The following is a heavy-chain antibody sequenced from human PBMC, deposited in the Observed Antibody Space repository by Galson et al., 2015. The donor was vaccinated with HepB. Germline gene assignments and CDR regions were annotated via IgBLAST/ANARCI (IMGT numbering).Heavy chain of an antibody. D-gene: IGHD2-2*03. J-gene: IGHJ6*02. CDR2: ISSSSSYI. Sequence: SLRLSCAASGFTFSSYSMNWVRQAPGKGLEWVSSISSSSSYIYYADSVKGRFTISRDNAKNSLYLQMHSLRAEDTAVYYCARDFLGIVVVPAAIYDFYGMDVWGQGTTVTVSS. V-gene: IGHV3-21*01. CDR1: GFTFSSYS. CDR3: ARDFLGIVVVPAAIYDFYGMDV.